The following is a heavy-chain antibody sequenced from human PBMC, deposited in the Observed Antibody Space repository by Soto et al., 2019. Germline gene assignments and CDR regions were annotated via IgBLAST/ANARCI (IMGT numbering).Heavy chain of an antibody. CDR1: GYTFTSYG. CDR2: ISAYNGNT. V-gene: IGHV1-18*01. J-gene: IGHJ5*02. CDR3: ARGYYDILTGYYPSVQWFDP. Sequence: ASVKVSCKASGYTFTSYGIHWVRQVPGHRLEWMGWISAYNGNTNYAQKLQGRVTMTTDTSTSTAYMELRSLRSDDTAVYYCARGYYDILTGYYPSVQWFDPWGQGTLVTVSS. D-gene: IGHD3-9*01.